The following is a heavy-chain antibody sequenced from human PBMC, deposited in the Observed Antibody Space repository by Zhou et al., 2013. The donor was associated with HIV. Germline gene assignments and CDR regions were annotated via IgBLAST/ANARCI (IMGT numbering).Heavy chain of an antibody. V-gene: IGHV1-69*12. CDR2: IIATFGTA. J-gene: IGHJ4*02. CDR3: ARDGSKDGYNSFDY. D-gene: IGHD5-12*01. CDR1: GGTFSNYA. Sequence: QVQLVQSGAEVKKPGSSVKVSCKASGGTFSNYAINWVRQAPGQGLEWMGGIIATFGTANYAQTFQGRVTITADELTSIAYMELSSLRSEDTAVYYCARDGSKDGYNSFDYWGQGTLVTVSS.